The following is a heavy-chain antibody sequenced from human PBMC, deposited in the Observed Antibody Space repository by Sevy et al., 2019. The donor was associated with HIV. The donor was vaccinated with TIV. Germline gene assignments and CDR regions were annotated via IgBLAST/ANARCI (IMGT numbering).Heavy chain of an antibody. Sequence: GGSLRLSCAASGFTFSSYSMNWVRQAPGKGLEWVSSISGISNYIYYADSMKGRFTVSRDNARNSLYLQMNSLRAEDTAVYYCVSNNCSITNCYMGDAFDIWGQGTMVTVSS. CDR1: GFTFSSYS. D-gene: IGHD2-2*02. V-gene: IGHV3-21*01. J-gene: IGHJ3*02. CDR3: VSNNCSITNCYMGDAFDI. CDR2: ISGISNYI.